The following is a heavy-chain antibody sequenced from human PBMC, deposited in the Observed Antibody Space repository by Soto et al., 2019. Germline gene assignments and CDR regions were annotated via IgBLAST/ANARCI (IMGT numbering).Heavy chain of an antibody. Sequence: HPGGSLRLSCAASGFTFSSYWMSWVRQAPGKGLEWVANIKQDGSEKYYVDSVKGRFTISRDNAKNSLYLQMNSLRAEDTAVYYCARRSDSLWLGEFAFDYWGQGTLVTVSS. D-gene: IGHD3-10*01. J-gene: IGHJ4*02. CDR3: ARRSDSLWLGEFAFDY. V-gene: IGHV3-7*01. CDR2: IKQDGSEK. CDR1: GFTFSSYW.